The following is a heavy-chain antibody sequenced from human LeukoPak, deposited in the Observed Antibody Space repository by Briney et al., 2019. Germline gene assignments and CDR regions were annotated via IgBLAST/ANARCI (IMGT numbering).Heavy chain of an antibody. Sequence: GGSLRLSCAASGFPFSTYGMHWARQAPGKGLEWVAVIWSDGSNKYYADSVKGRFTISRDNSKNTLYLQMNSLRAEDTAVYYCARASGAFDYWGQGTLATFSS. CDR3: ARASGAFDY. CDR2: IWSDGSNK. J-gene: IGHJ4*02. V-gene: IGHV3-33*01. CDR1: GFPFSTYG.